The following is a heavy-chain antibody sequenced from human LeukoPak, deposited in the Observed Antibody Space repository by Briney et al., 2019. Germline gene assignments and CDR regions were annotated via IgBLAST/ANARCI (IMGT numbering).Heavy chain of an antibody. J-gene: IGHJ4*02. CDR1: GYSFTSYW. D-gene: IGHD4/OR15-4a*01. Sequence: GESLQISCKGSGYSFTSYWIGWVRQMPGRVLAWMVIISPGDSDTRYSPSFQGLVTISADKYTSTAYLQSSSRKASDTAAHFCAIRLRLANPFDFWGQGTLVTVSS. CDR3: AIRLRLANPFDF. CDR2: ISPGDSDT. V-gene: IGHV5-51*01.